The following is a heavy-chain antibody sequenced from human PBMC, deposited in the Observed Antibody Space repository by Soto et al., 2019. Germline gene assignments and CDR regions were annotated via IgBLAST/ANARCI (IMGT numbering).Heavy chain of an antibody. CDR2: ISASGVTT. CDR3: AKDRTPPLSLSPSSQAIKNLLVGQCFDS. CDR1: GFAFHTHA. D-gene: IGHD2-8*02. Sequence: GGSLRLSCAASGFAFHTHALSWVRQAPGKGLEWVSGISASGVTTYYADSVKGRFTISRDNSKNTVTLQTNSLRAEDTAFYYCAKDRTPPLSLSPSSQAIKNLLVGQCFDSWGQGTLVTVSS. J-gene: IGHJ4*02. V-gene: IGHV3-23*01.